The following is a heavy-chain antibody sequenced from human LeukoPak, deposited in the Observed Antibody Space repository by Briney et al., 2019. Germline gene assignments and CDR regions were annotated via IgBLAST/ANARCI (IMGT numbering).Heavy chain of an antibody. CDR3: AKEIKVGALDY. V-gene: IGHV3-33*06. D-gene: IGHD1-26*01. Sequence: GRSLRLSCAASGFTFSSYGMHWVRQAPGKGLEWVAVIWYDGSNKYYADSVKGRFTISRDNSKNTLYLQMNSLRAEDTAVYYCAKEIKVGALDYWGQGTLVTVSS. J-gene: IGHJ4*02. CDR1: GFTFSSYG. CDR2: IWYDGSNK.